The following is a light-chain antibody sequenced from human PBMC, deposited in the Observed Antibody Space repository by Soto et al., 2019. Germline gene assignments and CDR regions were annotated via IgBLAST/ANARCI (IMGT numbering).Light chain of an antibody. CDR3: QQYNTWLWT. J-gene: IGKJ1*01. CDR1: QRVTAN. CDR2: GAS. V-gene: IGKV3-15*01. Sequence: EVVMTQSPATLSVSTGERATLSCRASQRVTANLAWYQQKPGQAPRRLIHGASNRATGIPARFSGSGFGTEFILTISSLQSEDFAVYYCQQYNTWLWTFGQGTKVDI.